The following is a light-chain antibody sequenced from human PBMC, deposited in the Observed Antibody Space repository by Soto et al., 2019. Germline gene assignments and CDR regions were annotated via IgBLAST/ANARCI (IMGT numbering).Light chain of an antibody. CDR2: EVN. CDR1: SNDIGGYNY. V-gene: IGLV2-14*01. Sequence: QSVLTQPASVSGSPGQSITFSCTGTSNDIGGYNYVSWFQQHPDKAPKLIIYEVNNRPSGVSNRFSGSKSGNTASLTISGLQPEDEADYYCSSYTSSSTLVFGPGTKVTVL. CDR3: SSYTSSSTLV. J-gene: IGLJ1*01.